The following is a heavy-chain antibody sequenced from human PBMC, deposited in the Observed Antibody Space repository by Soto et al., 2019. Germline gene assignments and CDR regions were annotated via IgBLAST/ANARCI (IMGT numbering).Heavy chain of an antibody. J-gene: IGHJ6*02. CDR3: ARDRADSGSYFGMDV. Sequence: GGSLRLSCAASGFTFSSYGMHWVRQAPGKGLEWVAVIWYDGSNKYYADSVKGRFTISRDNSKNTLYLQMHSLRAEDTAVYYCARDRADSGSYFGMDVWGQGTTVTVSS. D-gene: IGHD1-26*01. V-gene: IGHV3-33*01. CDR2: IWYDGSNK. CDR1: GFTFSSYG.